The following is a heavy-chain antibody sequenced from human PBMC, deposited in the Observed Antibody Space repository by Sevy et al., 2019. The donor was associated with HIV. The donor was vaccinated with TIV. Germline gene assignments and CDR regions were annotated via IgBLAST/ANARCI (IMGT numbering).Heavy chain of an antibody. J-gene: IGHJ3*02. CDR2: IRSKANSYAT. Sequence: GGSLRLSCAASGFTFSGSAMHWVRQASGKGLEWVGRIRSKANSYATAYAASVKGRFTIPRDDSKNTAYLQMNSLKTEDTAVYYCTRGYYDSTPDAFDIWGQGTMVTVSS. V-gene: IGHV3-73*01. CDR3: TRGYYDSTPDAFDI. D-gene: IGHD3-22*01. CDR1: GFTFSGSA.